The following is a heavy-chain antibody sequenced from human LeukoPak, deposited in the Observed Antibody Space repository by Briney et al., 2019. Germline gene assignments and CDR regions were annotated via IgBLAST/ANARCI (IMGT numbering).Heavy chain of an antibody. Sequence: SVKVSCKASGGTFSSSAISWVRQAPGQGLEWMGRIIPILGIANYAQKFQGRVTITADKSTSTAYMELSSLRSEDTAVYYCARGVYSSYSSGYYSIWGQGTMVTVSS. D-gene: IGHD3-22*01. CDR1: GGTFSSSA. CDR2: IIPILGIA. J-gene: IGHJ3*02. V-gene: IGHV1-69*04. CDR3: ARGVYSSYSSGYYSI.